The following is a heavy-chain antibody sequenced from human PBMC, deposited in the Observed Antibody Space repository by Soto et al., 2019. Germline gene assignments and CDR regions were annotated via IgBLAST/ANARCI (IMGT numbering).Heavy chain of an antibody. CDR2: VYDTGST. Sequence: PSETLSLTCIVSGGSISGYYWSWTRQAPGKGLEWIGYVYDTGSTSYNPSLQSRVTISVDTSKKQFSLSLRLVTAADTAVYFCARSIAVPSSDIDHWVQGTRVTVSS. V-gene: IGHV4-59*01. CDR3: ARSIAVPSSDIDH. CDR1: GGSISGYY. J-gene: IGHJ4*02. D-gene: IGHD6-6*01.